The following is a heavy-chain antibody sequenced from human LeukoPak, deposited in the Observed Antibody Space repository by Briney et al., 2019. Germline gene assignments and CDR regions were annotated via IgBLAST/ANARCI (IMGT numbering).Heavy chain of an antibody. CDR2: INHSGST. D-gene: IGHD3-22*01. Sequence: PSETLSLTCAVYGGSFSGYYWGWIRQTPGKGLEWIGEINHSGSTNYNPSLKSRVTISVDTSKNQFSLKLSSVTAADTAVYYCARQTYYYDKGAFDIWGQGTMVTVSS. CDR1: GGSFSGYY. V-gene: IGHV4-34*01. CDR3: ARQTYYYDKGAFDI. J-gene: IGHJ3*02.